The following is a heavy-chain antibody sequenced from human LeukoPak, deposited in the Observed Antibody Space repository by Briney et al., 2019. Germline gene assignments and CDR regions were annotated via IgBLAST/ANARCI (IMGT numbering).Heavy chain of an antibody. V-gene: IGHV3-66*01. D-gene: IGHD5-24*01. CDR1: GFTVSSNY. Sequence: GSLRLSCAASGFTVSSNYMSWVRQAPGKGLKWVSVIYSGGSTYYADSVKGRFTISRDNSKNTLYLQMNSLRAEDTAVYYCARGGWLQSLNWYFDLWGRGTLVTVSS. J-gene: IGHJ2*01. CDR3: ARGGWLQSLNWYFDL. CDR2: IYSGGST.